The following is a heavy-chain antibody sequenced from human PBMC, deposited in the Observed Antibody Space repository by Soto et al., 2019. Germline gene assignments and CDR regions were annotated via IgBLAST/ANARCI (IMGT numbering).Heavy chain of an antibody. D-gene: IGHD3-16*01. CDR3: DGLVSDSSSYSYGLDV. CDR2: IFSNNER. J-gene: IGHJ6*02. Sequence: QVTLKESGPVLVRATETLTLTCSISGFSLTTGRLGVSWIRQPPGKALEWLAHIFSNNERSYSASLQLRLSISADTSTGEVFFTMTSVGPVDAGTYFCDGLVSDSSSYSYGLDVWGQGASVTVS. CDR1: GFSLTTGRLG. V-gene: IGHV2-26*03.